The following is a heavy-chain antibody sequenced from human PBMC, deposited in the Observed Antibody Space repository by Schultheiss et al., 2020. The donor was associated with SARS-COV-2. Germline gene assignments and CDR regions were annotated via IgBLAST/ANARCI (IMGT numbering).Heavy chain of an antibody. CDR3: ARKHSRSYGMDV. V-gene: IGHV4-59*12. J-gene: IGHJ6*02. CDR1: GGSFSGYY. CDR2: IYYGGIT. D-gene: IGHD3-22*01. Sequence: SETLSLTCAVYGGSFSGYYWNWIRQPPGKGLEWVGYIYYGGITNYNPSLKSRVTISVDTSENQFSLKLSSVTAADTAVYYCARKHSRSYGMDVWGQGTTVTVSS.